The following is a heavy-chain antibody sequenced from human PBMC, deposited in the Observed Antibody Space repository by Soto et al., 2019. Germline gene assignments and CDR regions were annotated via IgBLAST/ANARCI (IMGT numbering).Heavy chain of an antibody. CDR1: GGSISSYY. J-gene: IGHJ6*03. D-gene: IGHD5-12*01. V-gene: IGHV4-59*01. CDR3: ARGTGGYSGYDPSYYYYMDV. Sequence: QVQLQESGPGLVKPSETLSLTCTVSGGSISSYYWSWIRQPPGKGLEWIGYIYYSGSTNYKPSLKSRVTISVDTSKNQFSLKLSSVTAADTAVYYCARGTGGYSGYDPSYYYYMDVWGKGTTVTVSS. CDR2: IYYSGST.